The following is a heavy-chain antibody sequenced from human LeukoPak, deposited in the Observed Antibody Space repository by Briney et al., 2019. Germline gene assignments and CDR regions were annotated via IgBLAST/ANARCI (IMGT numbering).Heavy chain of an antibody. D-gene: IGHD4-23*01. CDR3: ARVGTTVIIASDP. V-gene: IGHV4-34*01. J-gene: IGHJ5*02. Sequence: SETLSLTCAVYGGSFSGYYWNWIRQPPGKGLEWIGEINHSGITNYNPSLKSRVIISVDTSKKQFSLKLNSVTAADTAVYYCARVGTTVIIASDPWGQGTQVIVSS. CDR1: GGSFSGYY. CDR2: INHSGIT.